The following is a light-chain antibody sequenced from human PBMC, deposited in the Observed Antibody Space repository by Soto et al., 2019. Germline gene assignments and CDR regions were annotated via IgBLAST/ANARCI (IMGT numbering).Light chain of an antibody. Sequence: PCERATLSFRASQSLSSSLAWYKQKHGQAPRVLIYDNSTRATGVPARFSGSGSGTDFTLTIRSLEHEDFEVYYCQQYGSSPRTFGQGTKVDIK. J-gene: IGKJ1*01. CDR2: DNS. CDR1: QSLSSS. CDR3: QQYGSSPRT. V-gene: IGKV3-11*01.